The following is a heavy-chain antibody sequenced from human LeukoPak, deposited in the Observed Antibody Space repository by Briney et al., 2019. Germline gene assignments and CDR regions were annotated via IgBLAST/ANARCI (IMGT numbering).Heavy chain of an antibody. Sequence: SETLSLTCAVSGDSLSTTRYHWGSIRQPPGKGLEWIGSIYYSGSTYYKPSLKSRVTISVDTSKNQFSLKVNSVTAADTSVYYCATTGGAAGTRDYWGQGTLVTVSS. J-gene: IGHJ4*02. V-gene: IGHV4-39*01. CDR1: GDSLSTTRYH. D-gene: IGHD6-13*01. CDR2: IYYSGST. CDR3: ATTGGAAGTRDY.